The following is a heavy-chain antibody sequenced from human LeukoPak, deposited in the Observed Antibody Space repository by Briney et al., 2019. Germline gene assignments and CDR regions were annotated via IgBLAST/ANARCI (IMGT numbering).Heavy chain of an antibody. CDR2: ISAYNGNT. CDR1: GYTFTSYG. CDR3: ARSYCSGGSCYPILDFDY. Sequence: ASVKVSCKASGYTFTSYGISWVRQAPGQGLEWMGWISAYNGNTNYAQKHQGRVTMTTDTSTSTAYMELRSLRSDDTAVYYCARSYCSGGSCYPILDFDYWGQGTLVTVSS. J-gene: IGHJ4*02. D-gene: IGHD2-15*01. V-gene: IGHV1-18*04.